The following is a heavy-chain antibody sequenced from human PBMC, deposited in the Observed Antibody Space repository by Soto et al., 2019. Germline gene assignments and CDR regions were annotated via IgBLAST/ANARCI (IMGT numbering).Heavy chain of an antibody. J-gene: IGHJ6*02. CDR3: AKVLEYSSSRANYYYGMDV. Sequence: GGSLRLSCAASGFTFDDYAMHWVRQAPGKGLEWVSGISWNSGSIGYADSVKGRFTISRDDAKNSLYLQMNSLRAEDTALYYCAKVLEYSSSRANYYYGMDVWGQGTTVTVSS. CDR2: ISWNSGSI. D-gene: IGHD6-6*01. V-gene: IGHV3-9*01. CDR1: GFTFDDYA.